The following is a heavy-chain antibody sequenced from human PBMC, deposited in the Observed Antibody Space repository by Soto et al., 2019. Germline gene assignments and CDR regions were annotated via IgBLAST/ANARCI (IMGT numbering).Heavy chain of an antibody. CDR2: ISYDGSNK. V-gene: IGHV3-30-3*01. Sequence: LRLSCAASGFTFSSYAMHWVRQAPGKGLEWVAVISYDGSNKYYADSVKGRFTISRDNSKNTLYLQMNSLRAEDTAVYYCAREGCTNGVCYGVNYYYGMDVWGQGTTVTVSS. D-gene: IGHD2-8*01. CDR1: GFTFSSYA. CDR3: AREGCTNGVCYGVNYYYGMDV. J-gene: IGHJ6*02.